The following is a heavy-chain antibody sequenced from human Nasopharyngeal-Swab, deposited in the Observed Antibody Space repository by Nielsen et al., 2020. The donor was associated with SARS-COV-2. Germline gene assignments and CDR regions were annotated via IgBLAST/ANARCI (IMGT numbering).Heavy chain of an antibody. J-gene: IGHJ6*02. V-gene: IGHV3-33*01. CDR2: IWYDGSNK. CDR3: ARDMTVPTYYYYGMDV. Sequence: WIRQPPGKGLEWVAVIWYDGSNKYYADSVKGRFTISRDNSKNTLYLQMNSLRAEDTAVYYCARDMTVPTYYYYGMDVWGQGTPVTVSS. D-gene: IGHD1-26*01.